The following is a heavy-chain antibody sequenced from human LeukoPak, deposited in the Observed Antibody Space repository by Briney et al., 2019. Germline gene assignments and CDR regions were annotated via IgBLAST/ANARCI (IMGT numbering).Heavy chain of an antibody. CDR1: GYTFTNYY. D-gene: IGHD2-8*01. Sequence: ASVNVSCKASGYTFTNYYIHWVRQAPGQGLEWMGIINPSGGSTGYAQKFQGRVTVTRDTSTSTVYMELSSLRSEDTAVYYCARPLAPVMLNAFDIWGQGTMVTVSS. CDR2: INPSGGST. CDR3: ARPLAPVMLNAFDI. V-gene: IGHV1-46*01. J-gene: IGHJ3*02.